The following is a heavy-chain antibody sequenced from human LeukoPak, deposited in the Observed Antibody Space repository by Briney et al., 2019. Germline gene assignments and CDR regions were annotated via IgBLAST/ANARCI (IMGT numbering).Heavy chain of an antibody. D-gene: IGHD3-10*01. CDR1: GFTFSSYW. CDR3: ARERRGSGSYGY. Sequence: GGSLRLSCAAPGFTFSSYWMSWVRQAPGKGLEWVANIKQDGSEKYYVDSVKGRFTISRDNAKNSLYLQMNSLRAEDTAVYYCARERRGSGSYGYWGQGTLVTVSS. J-gene: IGHJ4*02. V-gene: IGHV3-7*01. CDR2: IKQDGSEK.